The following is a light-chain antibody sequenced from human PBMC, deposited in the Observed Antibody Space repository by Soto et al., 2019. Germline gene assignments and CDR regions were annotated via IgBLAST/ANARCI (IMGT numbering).Light chain of an antibody. CDR1: QSISNW. Sequence: DIQMTQSPSTLPASVGDRVSITCRASQSISNWLAWYQQKPGTAPKVLIYEAYNRAAGIPDRFSGSGSGTDFTLTIRRLKPEDFAVFYCQQYGGAPWTFGQGTKVDIK. CDR2: EAY. J-gene: IGKJ1*01. CDR3: QQYGGAPWT. V-gene: IGKV1-5*01.